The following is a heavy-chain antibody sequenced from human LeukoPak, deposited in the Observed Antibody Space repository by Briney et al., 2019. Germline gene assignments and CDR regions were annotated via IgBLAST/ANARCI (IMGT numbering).Heavy chain of an antibody. CDR3: TSNGPDGDYSY. J-gene: IGHJ4*02. CDR1: GYTFTAYY. V-gene: IGHV1-2*02. CDR2: INPNSGAT. D-gene: IGHD4-17*01. Sequence: GASVKVSCKASGYTFTAYYMHLVRLAPGQGLEWMGWINPNSGATKYTPKFQDRVAMTRDTSISTAYLELSRLRSDDTAVYYCTSNGPDGDYSYWGQGTLVTVSS.